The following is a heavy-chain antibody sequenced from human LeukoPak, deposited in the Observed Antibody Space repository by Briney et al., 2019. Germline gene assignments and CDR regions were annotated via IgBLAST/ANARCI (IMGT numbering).Heavy chain of an antibody. CDR1: GGTFGGYT. Sequence: SVKVSCKASGGTFGGYTITWVRQAPGQGLEWMGNIIPIFGTAGYAQKFQGRVTITTDKSTSTAYMALSSLRSEDTAVYYCARALDGITGTTFFDYWGQGTLVTVSS. J-gene: IGHJ4*02. CDR2: IIPIFGTA. D-gene: IGHD1-14*01. V-gene: IGHV1-69*08. CDR3: ARALDGITGTTFFDY.